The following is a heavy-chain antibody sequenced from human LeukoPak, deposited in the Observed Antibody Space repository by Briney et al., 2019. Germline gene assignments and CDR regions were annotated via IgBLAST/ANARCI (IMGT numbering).Heavy chain of an antibody. CDR3: ARAYYYDSSGYYRYYYMDV. CDR1: GFTFSSYA. J-gene: IGHJ6*03. D-gene: IGHD3-22*01. Sequence: PGGSLRLSCAASGFTFSSYAMHWVRQAPGKGLEWVAVISYDGSNKYYADSVKGRFTISRDNSKNTLYLQMNSLRAEDTAVYYCARAYYYDSSGYYRYYYMDVWGKGTTVTVSS. CDR2: ISYDGSNK. V-gene: IGHV3-30*04.